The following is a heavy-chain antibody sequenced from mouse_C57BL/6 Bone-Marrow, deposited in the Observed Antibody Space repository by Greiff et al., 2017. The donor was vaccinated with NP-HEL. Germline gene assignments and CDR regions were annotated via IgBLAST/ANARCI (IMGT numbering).Heavy chain of an antibody. J-gene: IGHJ2*01. CDR2: IDPNSGGT. CDR3: ARYGRWFLDY. Sequence: QVQLKQPGAELVKPGASVKLSCKASGYTFTSYWMHWVKQRPGRGLEWIGRIDPNSGGTKYNEKFKSKATLTVDKPSSTAYMQLSSLTSEDSAVYYCARYGRWFLDYWGQGTTLTVSS. V-gene: IGHV1-72*01. CDR1: GYTFTSYW. D-gene: IGHD2-3*01.